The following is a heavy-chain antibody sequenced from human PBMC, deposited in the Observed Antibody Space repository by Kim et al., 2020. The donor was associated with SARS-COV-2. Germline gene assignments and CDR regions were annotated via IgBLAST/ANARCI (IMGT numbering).Heavy chain of an antibody. Sequence: GGSLRLSCAASGFTFSSYAMHWVRQAPGKGLEWVAVISYDGSNKYYADSVKGRFTISRDNSKNTLYLQMNSLRAEDTAVYYCARASLWLGWFDPWGQGTLVTVSS. CDR1: GFTFSSYA. CDR3: ARASLWLGWFDP. D-gene: IGHD5-18*01. V-gene: IGHV3-30*04. J-gene: IGHJ5*02. CDR2: ISYDGSNK.